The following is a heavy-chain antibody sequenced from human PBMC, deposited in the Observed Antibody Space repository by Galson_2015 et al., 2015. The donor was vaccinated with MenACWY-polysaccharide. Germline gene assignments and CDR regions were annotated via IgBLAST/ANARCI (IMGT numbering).Heavy chain of an antibody. V-gene: IGHV3-23*01. J-gene: IGHJ4*02. CDR1: GFTFSNYG. Sequence: SLRLSCAASGFTFSNYGMAWVRQAPGKGLDWVSAMSRSGTTYYAASVKGRFTISSDNAKNTLYLQMNSLRVDDTAVYYYAREGFCSDDTCYFYDYWGQGTLVTVSS. CDR2: MSRSGTT. D-gene: IGHD2-15*01. CDR3: AREGFCSDDTCYFYDY.